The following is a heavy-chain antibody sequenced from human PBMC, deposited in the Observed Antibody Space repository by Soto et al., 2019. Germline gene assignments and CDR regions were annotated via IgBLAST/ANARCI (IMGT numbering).Heavy chain of an antibody. D-gene: IGHD3-22*01. CDR1: GGTFSSYA. Sequence: QVQLVQSGAEVKKPGSSVKVSCKASGGTFSSYAISWVRQAPGQGLEWMGWINPNSGGTNYAQKFQGRVTMTRDTSISTAYMELSRLRSDDTAVYYCARGSSMIVVVPPRDWFDPWGQGTLVTVSS. CDR3: ARGSSMIVVVPPRDWFDP. CDR2: INPNSGGT. V-gene: IGHV1-2*02. J-gene: IGHJ5*02.